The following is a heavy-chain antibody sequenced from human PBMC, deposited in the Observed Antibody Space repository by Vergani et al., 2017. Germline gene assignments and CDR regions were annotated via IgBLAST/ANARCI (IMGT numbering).Heavy chain of an antibody. D-gene: IGHD2-2*01. Sequence: VQLVESGGGVVQPGGSLRLSCAVSGFNFSDYYLDWIRQAPGKGLEWVGRSRNMAYSFSTQFAASVAGRFSISRDASTRSLFLQMNSLKIEDTAVYFCVREGTYCSGSSCYTGVGIFDFWGQGTPVTVSS. CDR1: GFNFSDYY. J-gene: IGHJ4*02. CDR3: VREGTYCSGSSCYTGVGIFDF. CDR2: SRNMAYSFST. V-gene: IGHV3-72*01.